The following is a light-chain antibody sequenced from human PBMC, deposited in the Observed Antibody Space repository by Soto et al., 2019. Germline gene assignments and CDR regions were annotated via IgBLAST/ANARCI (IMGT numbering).Light chain of an antibody. CDR1: QDISDY. Sequence: DIQMTQSPSSLSASIGNRVTITCQASQDISDYLNWCQQKPGEAPKLLIYGASNLETGVPSRFSGSGSGTDFTLTISSLQPEEIATYYCQQYDNPPYTFGQGTKLEIK. CDR2: GAS. CDR3: QQYDNPPYT. V-gene: IGKV1-33*01. J-gene: IGKJ2*01.